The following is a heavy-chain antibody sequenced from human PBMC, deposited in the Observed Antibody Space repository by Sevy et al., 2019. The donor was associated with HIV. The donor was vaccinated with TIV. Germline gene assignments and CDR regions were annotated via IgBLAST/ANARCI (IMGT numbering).Heavy chain of an antibody. J-gene: IGHJ5*02. CDR1: GDSVSSNSAA. Sequence: SQTLSLTCAISGDSVSSNSAAWNWIRQSPSRGLEWLGRTYYRSKWYNDYAVSVKSRISINPDKSKNQFSLQLNSGIPEDTAVYFCATGIPEWELGGHWFDPWGQGTLVTVSS. D-gene: IGHD1-26*01. CDR2: TYYRSKWYN. V-gene: IGHV6-1*01. CDR3: ATGIPEWELGGHWFDP.